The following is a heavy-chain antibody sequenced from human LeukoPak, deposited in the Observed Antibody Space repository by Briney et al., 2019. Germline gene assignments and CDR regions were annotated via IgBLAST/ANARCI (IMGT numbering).Heavy chain of an antibody. J-gene: IGHJ6*03. V-gene: IGHV3-30-3*01. CDR3: ARDAYCSSTSCYLDV. Sequence: QTGGSLRLSCAASGFTFSSYAMHWVRQAPGKGLEWVAVISYDGSNKYYADSVKGRFTISRDNSKNTLYLQMNSLRAEDTAVYYCARDAYCSSTSCYLDVWGKGTTVTVSS. D-gene: IGHD2-2*01. CDR2: ISYDGSNK. CDR1: GFTFSSYA.